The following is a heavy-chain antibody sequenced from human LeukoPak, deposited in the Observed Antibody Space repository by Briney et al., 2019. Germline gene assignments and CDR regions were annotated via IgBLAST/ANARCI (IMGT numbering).Heavy chain of an antibody. CDR3: ATGSGRYSYFDY. CDR1: GFTFRNYV. V-gene: IGHV3-7*01. D-gene: IGHD3-22*01. J-gene: IGHJ4*02. CDR2: IKEDGSEK. Sequence: GGSLRLSCAASGFTFRNYVIHWVRQAPGKGLEWVANIKEDGSEKTYVDSVKGRFTISRDNVKNSLYLQMNSLRVEDTAVYYCATGSGRYSYFDYWGQGTLVTVSS.